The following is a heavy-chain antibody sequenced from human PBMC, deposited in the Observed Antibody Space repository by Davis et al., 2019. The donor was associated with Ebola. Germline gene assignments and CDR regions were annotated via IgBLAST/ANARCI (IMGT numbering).Heavy chain of an antibody. CDR3: ARDRPTYYYDSSGYNDAFDI. CDR2: ISSGVGVP. Sequence: GGSLRLSCAASGFTFTTYAMMWVRQAPGKGLEWVSSISSGVGVPYYADSVKGRFTISRDNSKNTLYLQMNSLRAEDTAVYYCARDRPTYYYDSSGYNDAFDIWGQGTMVTVSS. J-gene: IGHJ3*02. CDR1: GFTFTTYA. V-gene: IGHV3-23*01. D-gene: IGHD3-22*01.